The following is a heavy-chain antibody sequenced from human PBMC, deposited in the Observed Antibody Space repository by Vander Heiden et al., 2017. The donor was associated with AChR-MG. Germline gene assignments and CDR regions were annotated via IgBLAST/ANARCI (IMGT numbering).Heavy chain of an antibody. CDR3: ARDQRYSGYDSKWDYYGMDV. D-gene: IGHD5-12*01. V-gene: IGHV3-53*02. CDR2: IYSGGST. Sequence: EVQLVETGGGLIQPGGSLRLSCAASGFTVSSNYMGWVRQAPGKGLEWVSVIYSGGSTYYADSVKGRFTISRDNSKNTLYLQMNSLRAEDTAVYYCARDQRYSGYDSKWDYYGMDVWGQGTTVTLSS. J-gene: IGHJ6*02. CDR1: GFTVSSNY.